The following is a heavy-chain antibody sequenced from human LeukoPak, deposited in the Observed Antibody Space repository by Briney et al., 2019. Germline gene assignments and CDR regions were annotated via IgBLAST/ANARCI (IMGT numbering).Heavy chain of an antibody. Sequence: ASVKVSCKASGYTFTNYPMHWVRLAPGQRLEWMGWINAGNGNTKYSQKFQGRVTITRDTSASTAYMELSSLRSEDTAVYYCAREMYYYGSGPKIYYYYGMDVWGQGTTVTVSS. V-gene: IGHV1-3*01. CDR2: INAGNGNT. J-gene: IGHJ6*02. D-gene: IGHD3-10*01. CDR3: AREMYYYGSGPKIYYYYGMDV. CDR1: GYTFTNYP.